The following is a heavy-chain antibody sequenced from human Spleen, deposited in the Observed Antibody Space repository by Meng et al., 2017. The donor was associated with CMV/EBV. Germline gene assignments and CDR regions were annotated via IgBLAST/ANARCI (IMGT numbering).Heavy chain of an antibody. CDR1: GGSISSSSYY. D-gene: IGHD3-22*01. CDR2: IYYSGST. J-gene: IGHJ4*02. CDR3: ARGLPTYYDSSGYDY. V-gene: IGHV4-39*07. Sequence: SGGSISSSSYYWGWIRQPPGKGLEWIGSIYYSGSTYYNPSLKSRVTISVDTSKNQFSLKLSSVTAADTAVYYCARGLPTYYDSSGYDYWGQGTLVTVSS.